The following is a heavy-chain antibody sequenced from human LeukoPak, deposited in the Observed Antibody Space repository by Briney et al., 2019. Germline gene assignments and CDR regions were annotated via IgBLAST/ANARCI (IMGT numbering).Heavy chain of an antibody. D-gene: IGHD6-13*01. Sequence: SETLSLTCTVSGGSISSSSYYWGWIRQPPGKGLEWIGSIYYSGSTYYNPSLKSRVTISVDTSKNQFSLKLSSVTAADTAVYYCARVSIAAAALDHNYWGQGTLVTVSS. J-gene: IGHJ4*02. CDR1: GGSISSSSYY. CDR3: ARVSIAAAALDHNY. CDR2: IYYSGST. V-gene: IGHV4-39*01.